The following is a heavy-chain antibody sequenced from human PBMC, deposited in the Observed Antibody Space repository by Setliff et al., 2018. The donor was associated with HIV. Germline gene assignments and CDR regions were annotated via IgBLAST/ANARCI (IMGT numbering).Heavy chain of an antibody. CDR2: INHTGST. D-gene: IGHD6-13*01. CDR3: TRTNPLAAPPFDF. Sequence: SETLSLTCAVYGGSFSGYYWSWIRQSPGKGLEWIGEINHTGSTNYIPSLKSRVTISVDTSKNQFSLKLSSVTAADTAVYYCTRTNPLAAPPFDFWGQGTLVTVSS. CDR1: GGSFSGYY. J-gene: IGHJ4*02. V-gene: IGHV4-34*01.